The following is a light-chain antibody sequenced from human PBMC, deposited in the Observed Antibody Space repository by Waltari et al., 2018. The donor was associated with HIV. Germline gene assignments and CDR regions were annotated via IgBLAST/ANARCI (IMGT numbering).Light chain of an antibody. J-gene: IGLJ2*01. V-gene: IGLV2-14*03. Sequence: QSALTQPASVSGSPGQAVNISCTGTSSDVGGYTYVSWYQQHPGKVPKFLLFQINYRASGVSSRFSGSKAGNTATLTISGLQAEDEADYYCSSFTSDATVLFGGGTKLTV. CDR3: SSFTSDATVL. CDR1: SSDVGGYTY. CDR2: QIN.